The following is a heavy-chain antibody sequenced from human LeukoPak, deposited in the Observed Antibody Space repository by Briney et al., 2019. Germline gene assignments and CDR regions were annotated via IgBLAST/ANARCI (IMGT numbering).Heavy chain of an antibody. CDR1: GGSISREC. CDR3: ARDRLRHFDP. J-gene: IGHJ5*02. CDR2: IYNSGSA. Sequence: SETLSLTCTVSGGSISRECWSWIRQAPGKGLEWIGYIYNSGSASYNPSLGSRVTMSVDTSKKQISLKLRSVTAADTAMYYCARDRLRHFDPWGQGTLVTVSS. V-gene: IGHV4-59*13. D-gene: IGHD4-17*01.